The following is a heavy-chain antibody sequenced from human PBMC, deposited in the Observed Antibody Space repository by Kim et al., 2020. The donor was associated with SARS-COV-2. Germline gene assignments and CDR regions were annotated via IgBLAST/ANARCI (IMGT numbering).Heavy chain of an antibody. Sequence: GGPLRLSCAASGFTSNSYHIHWVRQAPGKGLEWVAVRWYDGSKIYYADSVQGRFTISRDDFKSTVYLQMNSLRVEDTAVYYCAKDPRDGYYYFDHWGQGT. V-gene: IGHV3-33*06. CDR1: GFTSNSYH. CDR3: AKDPRDGYYYFDH. J-gene: IGHJ4*02. D-gene: IGHD5-12*01. CDR2: RWYDGSKI.